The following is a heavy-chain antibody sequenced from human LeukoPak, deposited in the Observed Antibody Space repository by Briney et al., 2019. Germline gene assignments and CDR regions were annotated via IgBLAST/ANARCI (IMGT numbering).Heavy chain of an antibody. Sequence: GGSLRLSCAASGFTVSSNYMSWVRQAPGKGLEWVSVIDSGGSTYYADSVKGRFTISRDNSKNTLYLQMNSLRAEDTAVYYCARDYRYCSSTSCYAGELFVYWGQGTLVTVSS. V-gene: IGHV3-66*01. CDR2: IDSGGST. CDR3: ARDYRYCSSTSCYAGELFVY. CDR1: GFTVSSNY. D-gene: IGHD2-2*01. J-gene: IGHJ4*02.